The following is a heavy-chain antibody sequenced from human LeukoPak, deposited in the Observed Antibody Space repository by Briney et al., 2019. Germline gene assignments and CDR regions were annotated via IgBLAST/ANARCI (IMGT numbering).Heavy chain of an antibody. D-gene: IGHD1-1*01. J-gene: IGHJ4*02. Sequence: ASVKVSCKASGYTFTGYYMHWVRQAPGQGLEWMGQINPNSGGTNYAQKFQGRVTMTRDTSISTAYMELSRLRSDDTAVYYCARAIPARGTHFDYWGQGTLVTVSS. CDR3: ARAIPARGTHFDY. V-gene: IGHV1-2*06. CDR1: GYTFTGYY. CDR2: INPNSGGT.